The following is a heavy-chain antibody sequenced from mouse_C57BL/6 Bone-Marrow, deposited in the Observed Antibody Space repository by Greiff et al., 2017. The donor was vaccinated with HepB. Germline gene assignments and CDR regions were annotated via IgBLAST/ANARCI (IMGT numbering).Heavy chain of an antibody. V-gene: IGHV1-62-2*01. Sequence: VQLQQSGAELVKPGASVKLSCKASGYTFTEYTISWVKQRSGQGLEWIGWFYAGSGSIKYNEKFKDKGTLTADKSSSTVSMELSRLTSEDSAVYFCAKHEKVAGHDFDYWGQGTTLTVSS. CDR1: GYTFTEYT. J-gene: IGHJ2*01. CDR2: FYAGSGSI. D-gene: IGHD1-1*02. CDR3: AKHEKVAGHDFDY.